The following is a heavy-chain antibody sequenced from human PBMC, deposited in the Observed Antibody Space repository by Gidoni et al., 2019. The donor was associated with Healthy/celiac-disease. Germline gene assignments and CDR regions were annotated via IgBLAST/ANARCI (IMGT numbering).Heavy chain of an antibody. CDR1: GFTFSSYS. V-gene: IGHV3-48*02. Sequence: EVQLVESGGGLVQPGGSLRLSGADSGFTFSSYSMNWVRQAPGKGLEWVSYISRSGSTIYYADSVKGRFTISRDNAKNSLYLQMNSLRDEDTAVYYCAMGYYYDSSGYDLWGRGTLVTVSS. J-gene: IGHJ2*01. D-gene: IGHD3-22*01. CDR3: AMGYYYDSSGYDL. CDR2: ISRSGSTI.